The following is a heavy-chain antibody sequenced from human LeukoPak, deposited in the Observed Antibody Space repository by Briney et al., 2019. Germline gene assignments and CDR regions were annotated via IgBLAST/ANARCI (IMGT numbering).Heavy chain of an antibody. Sequence: ASVSVSCKASGYTFTGYYMHWVRQAPGQGLEWMGWINPNNGGAKYAQKFQGRVTMTRDTSISTAYMELSSLRSDDTAVYYCAKDVSGWYPGAFHFWGQGTMLTVSP. V-gene: IGHV1-2*02. CDR1: GYTFTGYY. D-gene: IGHD6-19*01. J-gene: IGHJ3*01. CDR3: AKDVSGWYPGAFHF. CDR2: INPNNGGA.